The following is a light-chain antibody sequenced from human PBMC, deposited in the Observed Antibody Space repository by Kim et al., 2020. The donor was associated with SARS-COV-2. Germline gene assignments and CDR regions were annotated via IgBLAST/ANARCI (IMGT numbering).Light chain of an antibody. V-gene: IGLV3-1*01. CDR1: KLGDNY. J-gene: IGLJ3*02. CDR2: QDT. CDR3: QAWDSSTAV. Sequence: SYELTQPPSVSVSPGQTASITCFGDKLGDNYVSWYQQRPGQSPVVVIYQDTNRPSGIPERFSGSNSGNTATLTISGAQAMDEADYYCQAWDSSTAVFGGG.